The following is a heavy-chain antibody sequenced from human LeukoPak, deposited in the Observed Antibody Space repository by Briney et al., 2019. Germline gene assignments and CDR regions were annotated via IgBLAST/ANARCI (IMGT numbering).Heavy chain of an antibody. Sequence: GGSLRLSCAASGFTFSRYWMTWVRQAPGKGLEWVAHIKDDGSETHYADSVKGRFTISRDNAKNSVSLQMNSLRTEDTAVYYCARDNRNVDYWGQGTLVTASS. CDR1: GFTFSRYW. J-gene: IGHJ4*02. V-gene: IGHV3-7*03. CDR2: IKDDGSET. D-gene: IGHD1-14*01. CDR3: ARDNRNVDY.